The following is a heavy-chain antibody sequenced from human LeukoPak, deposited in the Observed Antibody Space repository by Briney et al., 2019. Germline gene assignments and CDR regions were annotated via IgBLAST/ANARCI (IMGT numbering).Heavy chain of an antibody. J-gene: IGHJ3*02. V-gene: IGHV4-38-2*02. Sequence: SETLSLTCTVSGYSISGAYYWGWIRQPPGKGLEWIGSIYHSGSTYYNPSLKSRVTISVDRSKNQFSLKLSSVTAADTAVYYCARDRVVAAPFDIWGQGTMVTVSS. CDR1: GYSISGAYY. CDR3: ARDRVVAAPFDI. D-gene: IGHD2-15*01. CDR2: IYHSGST.